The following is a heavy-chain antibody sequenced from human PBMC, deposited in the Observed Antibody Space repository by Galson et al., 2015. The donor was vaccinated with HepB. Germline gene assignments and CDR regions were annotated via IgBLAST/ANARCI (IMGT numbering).Heavy chain of an antibody. CDR3: ASTYYYDSSGYGSFGY. CDR1: GGTFSSYA. CDR2: IIPIFGTA. D-gene: IGHD3-22*01. V-gene: IGHV1-69*01. Sequence: VKVSCKASGGTFSSYAISWVRQAPGQGLEWMGGIIPIFGTANYAQKFQGRVTITADESTSTAYMELSSLRSEDTAVYYCASTYYYDSSGYGSFGYWGQGTLVTVSS. J-gene: IGHJ4*02.